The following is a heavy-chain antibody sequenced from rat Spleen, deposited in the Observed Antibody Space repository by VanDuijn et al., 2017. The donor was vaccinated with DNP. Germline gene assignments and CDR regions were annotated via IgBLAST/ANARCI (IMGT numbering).Heavy chain of an antibody. Sequence: QVQMKETGPGLVQTTQTLSVTCTVSGFSLTSYGVHWVRQAPGKGLEWMGIIWGDGSTNYNSALKSRLSISRDTSKSQVFLKMNSLQTEDTAIYYCTRGGTVPHYFDYWGQGVMVTVSS. CDR2: IWGDGST. CDR3: TRGGTVPHYFDY. J-gene: IGHJ2*01. D-gene: IGHD1-11*01. CDR1: GFSLTSYG. V-gene: IGHV2-77*01.